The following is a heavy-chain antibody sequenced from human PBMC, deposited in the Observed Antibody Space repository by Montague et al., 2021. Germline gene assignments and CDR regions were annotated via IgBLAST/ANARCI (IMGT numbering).Heavy chain of an antibody. D-gene: IGHD3-16*01. CDR2: DDCTDSK. CDR3: ATNSLGGERRGV. J-gene: IGHJ4*01. V-gene: IGHV4-39*02. CDR1: GGSFSNHYYH. Sequence: SETLSLTCTVSGGSFSNHYYHWSWIRQPPGKGLEWIGCDDCTDSKNSKPSLKSRAPISVDKPKNPLSLKLTSATAADTAVYSCATNSLGGERRGVWGHGVMVTVSS.